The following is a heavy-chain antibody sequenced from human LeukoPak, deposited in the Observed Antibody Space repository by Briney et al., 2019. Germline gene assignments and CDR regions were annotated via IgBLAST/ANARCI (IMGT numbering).Heavy chain of an antibody. CDR2: IYYSGST. CDR3: AREGIAARPGANLYYFDY. Sequence: SETLSLTCTVSGGSISSYYWSWIRQPPGKGLEWIGYIYYSGSTNYNPSLKSRVTISVDTSKNQFPLKLSSVTAADTAVYYCAREGIAARPGANLYYFDYWGQGTLVTVSS. V-gene: IGHV4-59*01. D-gene: IGHD6-6*01. J-gene: IGHJ4*02. CDR1: GGSISSYY.